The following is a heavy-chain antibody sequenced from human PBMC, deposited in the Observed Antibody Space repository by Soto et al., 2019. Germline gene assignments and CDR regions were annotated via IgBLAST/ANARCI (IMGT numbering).Heavy chain of an antibody. J-gene: IGHJ5*02. D-gene: IGHD3-9*01. CDR2: ISSSSSTI. CDR3: AREYDILNWFDP. Sequence: PGGSLRLSCAASGFTFSSYSMNWVRQAPGKGLEWVSYISSSSSTIYYADSVKGRFTISRDNAKNSLYLQMNSLRAEDTAVYYCAREYDILNWFDPWGQGTLVTVPQ. V-gene: IGHV3-48*01. CDR1: GFTFSSYS.